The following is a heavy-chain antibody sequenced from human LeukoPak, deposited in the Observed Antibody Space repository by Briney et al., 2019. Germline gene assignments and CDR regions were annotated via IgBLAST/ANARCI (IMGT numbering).Heavy chain of an antibody. CDR2: INSDGSST. Sequence: GGSLRLSCAASGLTFSSYWMHWVRQAPGKGLVWVSRINSDGSSTTYADSVKGRFTISRDNAKNTLYLQMNSLRAEDTAMYYCASAFGKVGSTNAFDIWGQGSLVTVSS. V-gene: IGHV3-74*01. CDR1: GLTFSSYW. D-gene: IGHD1-26*01. J-gene: IGHJ3*02. CDR3: ASAFGKVGSTNAFDI.